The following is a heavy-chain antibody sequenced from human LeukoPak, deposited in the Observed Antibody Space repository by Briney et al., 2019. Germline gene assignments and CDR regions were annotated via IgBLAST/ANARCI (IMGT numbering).Heavy chain of an antibody. CDR2: IYYTGST. D-gene: IGHD6-25*01. CDR3: ATEAAGSGAFDY. Sequence: PSETLSLTCTVSADSISSYYWSWLRQPPGKGLEWIGYIYYTGSTNYNPSLKSRVTISVDTSKTHFSLTLTSLTAADTAVYYCATEAAGSGAFDYWGQGTLVTVSS. J-gene: IGHJ4*02. CDR1: ADSISSYY. V-gene: IGHV4-59*01.